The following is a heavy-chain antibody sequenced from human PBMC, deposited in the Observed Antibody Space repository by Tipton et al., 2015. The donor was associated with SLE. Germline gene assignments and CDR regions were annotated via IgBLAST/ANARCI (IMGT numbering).Heavy chain of an antibody. Sequence: SLRLSCAASRISFSSYWMSWVRQAPGKGPEWVANMNQDGNERYYAESVKGRFTISRDNAKNFLFLQMNGLRAEDTAVYYCARESHASFGIWGRGTMVAVSS. J-gene: IGHJ3*02. CDR3: ARESHASFGI. CDR1: RISFSSYW. CDR2: MNQDGNER. V-gene: IGHV3-7*01.